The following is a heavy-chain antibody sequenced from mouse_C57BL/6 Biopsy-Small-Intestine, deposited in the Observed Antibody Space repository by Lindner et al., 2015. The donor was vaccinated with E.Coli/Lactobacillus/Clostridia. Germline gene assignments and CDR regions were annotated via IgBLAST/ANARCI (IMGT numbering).Heavy chain of an antibody. CDR1: GFNIKDYY. CDR3: ARSGWDRGYFNI. CDR2: IDPENGET. V-gene: IGHV14-2*01. D-gene: IGHD3-2*02. J-gene: IGHJ1*03. Sequence: VQLQESGAELVKPGASVKLSCTASGFNIKDYYMHWVKQRTEQGLEWIGRIDPENGETKNAPKFQGKATITADTSSNTANLQLSRPTSEDTAVYYCARSGWDRGYFNIWGTGTTVTVSS.